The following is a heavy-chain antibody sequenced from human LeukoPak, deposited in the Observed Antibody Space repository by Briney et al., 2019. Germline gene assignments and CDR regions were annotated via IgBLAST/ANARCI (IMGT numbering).Heavy chain of an antibody. D-gene: IGHD2-2*01. CDR3: ARGLYCSSSTSCYDYGMDV. J-gene: IGHJ6*02. Sequence: SVKVSCKASGGTFRSYGLNWVRQAPGQGLEWMGGIIPILGTAKYAQKLQGRVTITADESTNTGYMELSSLRSEDTAVYYCARGLYCSSSTSCYDYGMDVWGQGTTVTVSS. V-gene: IGHV1-69*13. CDR2: IIPILGTA. CDR1: GGTFRSYG.